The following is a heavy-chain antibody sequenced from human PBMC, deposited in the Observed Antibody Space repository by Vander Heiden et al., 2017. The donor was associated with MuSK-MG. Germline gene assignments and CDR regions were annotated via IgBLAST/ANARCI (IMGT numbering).Heavy chain of an antibody. CDR2: ISSSSSYI. D-gene: IGHD2-2*01. V-gene: IGHV3-21*01. CDR3: ARSKGTSRSFDY. Sequence: EVQLVESGGGLVKPGGSLGLSCAASGFTFSSYSMNWVRQAPGKGLEWVSSISSSSSYIYYADSVKGRFTISRDNAKNSLYLQMNSLRAEDTAVYYCARSKGTSRSFDYWGQGTLVTVSS. CDR1: GFTFSSYS. J-gene: IGHJ4*02.